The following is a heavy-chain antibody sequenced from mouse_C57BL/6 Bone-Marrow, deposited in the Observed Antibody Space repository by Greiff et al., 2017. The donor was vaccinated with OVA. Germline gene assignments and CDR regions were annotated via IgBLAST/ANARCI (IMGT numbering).Heavy chain of an antibody. Sequence: VMLVESGAELARPGASVKLSCKASGYTFTSYGISWVKQRTGQGLEWIGEIYPRSGNTYYNEKFKGKATLTADKSSSTAYMQLSSLTSEDSAVYYCAIYGNYVGFAYWGQGTLVTVSA. CDR3: AIYGNYVGFAY. V-gene: IGHV1-81*01. CDR2: IYPRSGNT. D-gene: IGHD2-1*01. CDR1: GYTFTSYG. J-gene: IGHJ3*01.